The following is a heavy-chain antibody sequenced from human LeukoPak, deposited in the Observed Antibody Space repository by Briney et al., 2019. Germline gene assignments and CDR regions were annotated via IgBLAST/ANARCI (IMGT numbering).Heavy chain of an antibody. V-gene: IGHV4-59*01. Sequence: SKTLSLTCTVSGVSISIYYWSWIRQPPGKGLEWIGYIYNSESTYYYPSLKSRVTISLDTSKNQFSLRLNSVTAADTAVYYCARVKGSNWFDPWGQGTLVTVSS. CDR1: GVSISIYY. CDR3: ARVKGSNWFDP. CDR2: IYNSEST. J-gene: IGHJ5*02. D-gene: IGHD6-6*01.